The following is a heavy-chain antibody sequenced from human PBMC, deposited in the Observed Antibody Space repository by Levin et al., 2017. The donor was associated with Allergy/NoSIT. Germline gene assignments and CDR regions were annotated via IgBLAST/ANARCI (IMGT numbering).Heavy chain of an antibody. CDR2: IIPIFGTA. Sequence: ASVKVSCKASGGTFSSYAISWVRQAPGQGLEWMGGIIPIFGTANYAQKFQGRVTITADESTSTAYMELSSLRSEDTAVYYCARLVNYYGSGSYFYWGQGTLVTVSS. V-gene: IGHV1-69*13. D-gene: IGHD3-10*01. CDR3: ARLVNYYGSGSYFY. CDR1: GGTFSSYA. J-gene: IGHJ4*02.